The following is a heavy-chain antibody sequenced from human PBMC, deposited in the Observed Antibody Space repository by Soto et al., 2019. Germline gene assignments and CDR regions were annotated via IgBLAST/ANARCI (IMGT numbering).Heavy chain of an antibody. J-gene: IGHJ4*02. V-gene: IGHV4-30-2*01. CDR2: IYHSGST. D-gene: IGHD3-10*01. CDR1: GGSISSGYYS. CDR3: PTYGGFRFDY. Sequence: SETLSLTCAVSGGSISSGYYSWSWIRQPPGKGLEWIGYIYHSGSTYYNPSLKSRVTISVDRSKNQFSLQLSSVTAADTAVYYCPTYGGFRFDYWDQGALVTVSS.